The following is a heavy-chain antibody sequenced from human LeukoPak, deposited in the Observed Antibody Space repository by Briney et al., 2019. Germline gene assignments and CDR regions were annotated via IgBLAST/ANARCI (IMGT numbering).Heavy chain of an antibody. Sequence: GGSLRLSCAASGFTFSSYSMNWVRQAPGKGLEWVAFIRYDGSNKYYADSVKGRFTISRDNSKNTLYLQMNSLRAEDTAVYYCAKDQTLIVGASDYWGQGTLVTVSS. CDR2: IRYDGSNK. CDR1: GFTFSSYS. J-gene: IGHJ4*02. D-gene: IGHD1-26*01. CDR3: AKDQTLIVGASDY. V-gene: IGHV3-30*02.